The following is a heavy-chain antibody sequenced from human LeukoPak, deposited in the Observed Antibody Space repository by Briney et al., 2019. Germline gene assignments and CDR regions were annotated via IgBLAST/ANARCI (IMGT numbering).Heavy chain of an antibody. V-gene: IGHV4-38-2*02. D-gene: IGHD5-24*01. CDR2: IHHSGST. Sequence: PSETLSLTCIASGYSISSRYYRAWIRQPPRKGLDWIGSIHHSGSTFYNPSLTSRFPIAVDTSKDHISPQLVSVTAADPSVYHCARRERWLQIGAFDIWGQGTMVTVSS. CDR1: GYSISSRYY. J-gene: IGHJ3*02. CDR3: ARRERWLQIGAFDI.